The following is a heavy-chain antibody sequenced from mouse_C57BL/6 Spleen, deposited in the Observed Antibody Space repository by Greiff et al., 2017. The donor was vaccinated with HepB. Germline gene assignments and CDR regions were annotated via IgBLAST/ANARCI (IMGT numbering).Heavy chain of an antibody. D-gene: IGHD2-5*01. V-gene: IGHV1-66*01. CDR2: IYPGSGNT. Sequence: VQLVESGPELVKPGASVKISCKASGYSFTSYYIHWVKQRPGQGLEWIGWIYPGSGNTKYNEKFKGKATLTADTSSSTAYMQLSSLTSEDSAVYYCAYYSNFFDYWGQGTTLTVSS. J-gene: IGHJ2*01. CDR3: AYYSNFFDY. CDR1: GYSFTSYY.